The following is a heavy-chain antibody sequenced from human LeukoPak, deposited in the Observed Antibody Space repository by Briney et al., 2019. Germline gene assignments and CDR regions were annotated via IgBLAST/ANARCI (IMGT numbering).Heavy chain of an antibody. V-gene: IGHV4-31*03. Sequence: SETLSLTCTVSGGSISSGGYYWSWIRQHPGKGLEWIGYIYYSGSPYYNPSLRSRVTISLDTSKNQFSLKLSSVNAADTAVYYCVKASGGGYPFDYRSQGTLVTVSS. CDR1: GGSISSGGYY. D-gene: IGHD1-26*01. CDR3: VKASGGGYPFDY. CDR2: IYYSGSP. J-gene: IGHJ4*02.